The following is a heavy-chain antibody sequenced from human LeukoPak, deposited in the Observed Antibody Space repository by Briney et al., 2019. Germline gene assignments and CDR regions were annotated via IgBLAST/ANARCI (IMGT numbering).Heavy chain of an antibody. Sequence: GASVKVSCKASGCTFTSYDINWVRQATGQGLEWMGWMNPNSGNTGYAQKFQGRVTMTRNTSISTAYMELSSLRSEDTAVYYCARGMYSGYDYWFDPWGQGTLVTVSS. V-gene: IGHV1-8*01. CDR2: MNPNSGNT. D-gene: IGHD5-12*01. J-gene: IGHJ5*02. CDR1: GCTFTSYD. CDR3: ARGMYSGYDYWFDP.